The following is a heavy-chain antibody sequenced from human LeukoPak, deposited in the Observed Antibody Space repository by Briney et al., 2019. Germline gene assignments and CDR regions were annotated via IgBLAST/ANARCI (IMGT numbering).Heavy chain of an antibody. J-gene: IGHJ5*02. CDR2: IIPIFGRA. CDR1: GGTFSSYA. CDR3: ARDKGIVVVAAAISWTGWFDP. V-gene: IGHV1-69*13. Sequence: SVKVYCKASGGTFSSYAISWVRQAPGQGLEWMGGIIPIFGRANYAQKFQGRVTITADESTSTAYMELSSLRSEDTAVYYCARDKGIVVVAAAISWTGWFDPWGQGTLVTVSS. D-gene: IGHD2-2*02.